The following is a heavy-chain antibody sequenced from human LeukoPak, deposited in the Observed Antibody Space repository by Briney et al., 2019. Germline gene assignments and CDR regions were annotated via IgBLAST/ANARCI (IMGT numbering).Heavy chain of an antibody. CDR2: IDPRDSYT. D-gene: IGHD2-8*02. J-gene: IGHJ4*02. CDR1: GYHLITYL. CDR3: ARGPGRCTGGICYFDY. Sequence: GASLKISCEVSGYHLITYLITWVRQMPGKGLEWMGRIDPRDSYTNYSPSFQDHVTISADMSISTAYLQWSSLKASDTAIYYCARGPGRCTGGICYFDYWGQGTLVTVSS. V-gene: IGHV5-10-1*01.